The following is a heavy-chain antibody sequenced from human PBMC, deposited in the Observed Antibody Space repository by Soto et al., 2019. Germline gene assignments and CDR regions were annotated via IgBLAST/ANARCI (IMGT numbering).Heavy chain of an antibody. Sequence: QVQLVQSGAEVKKPGASVKVSCKVSGHSFTGHYMHWVRQAPGQELEWMGWINPNSGDTNYARKFQGRVTMTRDTSIKTVYMELSSLTSDDTAVYYCARAQIGFLDCLPDNYYYCMDVWGQGTTVTVSS. D-gene: IGHD3-3*02. CDR1: GHSFTGHY. J-gene: IGHJ6*02. CDR3: ARAQIGFLDCLPDNYYYCMDV. V-gene: IGHV1-2*02. CDR2: INPNSGDT.